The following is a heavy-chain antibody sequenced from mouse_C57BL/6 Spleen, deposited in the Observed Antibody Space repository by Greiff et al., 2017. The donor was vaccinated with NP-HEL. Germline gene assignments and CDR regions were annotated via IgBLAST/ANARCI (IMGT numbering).Heavy chain of an antibody. V-gene: IGHV7-3*01. D-gene: IGHD1-1*01. Sequence: EVQLVESGGGLVQPGGSLSLSCAASGFTFTDYYMSWVRQPPGKALEWLGFIRNKANGYTTEYSASVKGRFTISRDNSQSILYLQMNALRAEDSATYYCSSYPFITTVVDCWYFDVWGTGTTVTVSS. J-gene: IGHJ1*03. CDR3: SSYPFITTVVDCWYFDV. CDR1: GFTFTDYY. CDR2: IRNKANGYTT.